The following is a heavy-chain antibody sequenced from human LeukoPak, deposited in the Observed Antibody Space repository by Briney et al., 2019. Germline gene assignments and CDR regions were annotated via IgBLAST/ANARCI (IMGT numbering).Heavy chain of an antibody. V-gene: IGHV3-23*01. Sequence: GGSLRLSCVGSGFTFINYAMTWVRQSPARGLEYVSSSSGSGASTHYADSVKDRFTISRDNSRNTLYLEMSSLRVEDSALYYCAKDRAPYGSGGGEDYFDLWGRGTLVTVSS. CDR3: AKDRAPYGSGGGEDYFDL. D-gene: IGHD3-10*01. J-gene: IGHJ2*01. CDR2: SSGSGAST. CDR1: GFTFINYA.